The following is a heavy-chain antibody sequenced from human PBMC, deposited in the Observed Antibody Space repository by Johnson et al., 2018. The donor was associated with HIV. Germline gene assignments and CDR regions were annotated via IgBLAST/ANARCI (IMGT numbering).Heavy chain of an antibody. CDR1: GFTFSSYA. CDR2: ISGSGGST. CDR3: ARDGLAARVVGAFDI. V-gene: IGHV3-23*01. J-gene: IGHJ3*02. Sequence: VQLLESGGGLVQPGGSLRLSCAASGFTFSSYAMSWVRQAPGKGLEWVSAISGSGGSTYYADSVKGRFTISRDNSKNTLYLQMNSLRAEDTAGYYCARDGLAARVVGAFDIWGQGTMVTVSS. D-gene: IGHD6-13*01.